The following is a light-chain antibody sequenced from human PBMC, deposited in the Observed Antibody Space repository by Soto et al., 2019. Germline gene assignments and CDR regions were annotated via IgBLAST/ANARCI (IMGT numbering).Light chain of an antibody. CDR3: AAWDDSLNGWV. CDR2: SNN. V-gene: IGLV1-44*01. J-gene: IGLJ3*02. CDR1: SSNIGSNT. Sequence: QCVLTQPPSESGTPGQRVTISCSGSSSNIGSNTVNWYQQLPGTAPKLLIYSNNQRPSGVPDRFSGSKSGTSASLAISGLQSEDEADYYCAAWDDSLNGWVFGGGTKLTVL.